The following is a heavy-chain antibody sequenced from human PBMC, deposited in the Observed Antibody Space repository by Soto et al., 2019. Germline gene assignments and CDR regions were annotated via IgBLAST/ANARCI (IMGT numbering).Heavy chain of an antibody. CDR1: GFTFSSYA. CDR2: ISGTGYST. J-gene: IGHJ4*02. Sequence: EVQLLESGGGLVQPGGSLRLSCAASGFTFSSYAMSWVRQAPGRGLEWVSAISGTGYSTHYTDSVKGRFTLSRDNSKNTLYMQMNSLRAEDTAVYYCAKLDFGELSPFDYWGQGTLVTVSS. CDR3: AKLDFGELSPFDY. V-gene: IGHV3-23*01. D-gene: IGHD3-10*01.